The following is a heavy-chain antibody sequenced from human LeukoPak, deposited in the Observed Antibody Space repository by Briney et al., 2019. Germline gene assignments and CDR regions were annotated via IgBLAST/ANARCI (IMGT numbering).Heavy chain of an antibody. J-gene: IGHJ4*02. CDR3: ARRSGYYDSSGYYIHYFDY. D-gene: IGHD3-22*01. V-gene: IGHV3-64*01. CDR1: GFTFSSYA. Sequence: GGSLRLSCAASGFTFSSYAMHWVRQAPGKGLEYVSAISSNGGSTYYANSVEGRFTISRDNSKNTLYLQMGSLRAEDMAVYYCARRSGYYDSSGYYIHYFDYWGQGTLVTVSS. CDR2: ISSNGGST.